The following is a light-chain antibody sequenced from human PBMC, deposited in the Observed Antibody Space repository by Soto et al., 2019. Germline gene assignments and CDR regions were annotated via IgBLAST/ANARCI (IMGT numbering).Light chain of an antibody. Sequence: EIVLTQSPGTLSLSPGERATLSCRASQSVSSSYLAWYQQKPGQAPRLLIYGASSRATGIPDRFSGGGSGTDFTLTISRLEPEDFALYYCQQYGTSRWTFGQGTKVDNK. CDR2: GAS. J-gene: IGKJ1*01. V-gene: IGKV3-20*01. CDR3: QQYGTSRWT. CDR1: QSVSSSY.